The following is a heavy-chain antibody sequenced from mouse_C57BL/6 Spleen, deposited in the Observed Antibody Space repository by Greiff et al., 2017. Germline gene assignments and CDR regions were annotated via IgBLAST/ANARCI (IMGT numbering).Heavy chain of an antibody. V-gene: IGHV5-6*01. CDR1: GFTFSSYG. CDR3: ARHDGSEAMDY. CDR2: ISSGGSYT. J-gene: IGHJ4*01. Sequence: EVQLVESGGDLVKPGGSLKLSCAASGFTFSSYGMSWVRQTPDKRLEWVATISSGGSYTYYPDSVKGRFTISRDNAKNTLYLQMSSLKSEDTAMYYCARHDGSEAMDYWGQGTSVTVSS. D-gene: IGHD1-1*01.